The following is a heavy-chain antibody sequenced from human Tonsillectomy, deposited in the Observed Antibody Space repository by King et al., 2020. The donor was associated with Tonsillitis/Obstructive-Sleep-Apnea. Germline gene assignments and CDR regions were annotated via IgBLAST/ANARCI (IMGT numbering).Heavy chain of an antibody. CDR1: GFIFSNYG. V-gene: IGHV3-30*18. Sequence: VQLVESGGGVVQPGRSLRLSCAASGFIFSNYGMHWVRQAPGKGLEWVAVISYDGSNEHYADSVKGRVTTSRDNSKDTLFLQMNNMRGEDTAVYYCAKGEFYAHTTWVAWGQGTLVTVSS. CDR3: AKGEFYAHTTWVA. J-gene: IGHJ5*02. CDR2: ISYDGSNE. D-gene: IGHD1-1*01.